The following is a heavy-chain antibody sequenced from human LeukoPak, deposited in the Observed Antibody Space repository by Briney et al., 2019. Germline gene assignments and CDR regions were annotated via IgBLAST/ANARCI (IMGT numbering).Heavy chain of an antibody. V-gene: IGHV5-51*01. D-gene: IGHD3-22*01. CDR3: ARQFRDSSGYYSYYFDY. CDR2: IYPGDSDT. Sequence: GESLKISRKGSGYSFTTYWIGWVRQMPGRGLEWMGIIYPGDSDTRYSPSFQGQVTISADKSISTAYLQWSSLKAPDTAMYYCARQFRDSSGYYSYYFDYWGQGTLVTVSS. J-gene: IGHJ4*02. CDR1: GYSFTTYW.